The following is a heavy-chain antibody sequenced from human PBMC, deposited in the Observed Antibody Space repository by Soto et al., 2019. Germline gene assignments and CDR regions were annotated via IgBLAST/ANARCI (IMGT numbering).Heavy chain of an antibody. J-gene: IGHJ4*02. D-gene: IGHD5-18*01. CDR1: GGTFSSYA. CDR2: IIPIFGTA. CDR3: AAIMAMVDY. Sequence: SVKVSCKASGGTFSSYAISWVRQAPGQGLEWMGGIIPIFGTANYAQKFQGRVAITADKSTSTAYMELSSLRSGDTAVYYCAAIMAMVDYWGQGTLVTVSS. V-gene: IGHV1-69*06.